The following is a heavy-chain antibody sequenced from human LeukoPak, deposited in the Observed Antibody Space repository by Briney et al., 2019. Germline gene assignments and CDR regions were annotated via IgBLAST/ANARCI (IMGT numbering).Heavy chain of an antibody. Sequence: PSETLSLTCTVSGGSISSHYWSWIRQPPGKGLEWIGYIYYSGSTNYNPSLKSRVTISVDTSKNQFSLKLSSVTAADTAVYYCARDRYYYDSSGWNWFDPWGQGTLVTVSS. CDR3: ARDRYYYDSSGWNWFDP. CDR2: IYYSGST. J-gene: IGHJ5*02. D-gene: IGHD3-22*01. V-gene: IGHV4-59*11. CDR1: GGSISSHY.